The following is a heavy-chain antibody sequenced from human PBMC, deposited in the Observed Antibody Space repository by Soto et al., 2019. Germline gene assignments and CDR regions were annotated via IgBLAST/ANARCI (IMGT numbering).Heavy chain of an antibody. D-gene: IGHD3-3*01. J-gene: IGHJ6*03. CDR2: IWYDGSNK. V-gene: IGHV3-33*01. CDR1: GFTFSSYG. CDR3: ARVIRSRYYDFWSGYAPANYYYYTDV. Sequence: PGGSLRLSCAASGFTFSSYGMHWVRQAPGKGLEWVAVIWYDGSNKYYADSVKGRFTISRDNSKNTLYLQMNSLRAEDTAVYYCARVIRSRYYDFWSGYAPANYYYYTDVWGKGTTVTVSS.